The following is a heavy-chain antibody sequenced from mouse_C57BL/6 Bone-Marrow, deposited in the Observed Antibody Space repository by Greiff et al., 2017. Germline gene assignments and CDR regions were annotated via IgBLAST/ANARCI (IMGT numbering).Heavy chain of an antibody. Sequence: EVQLVESGGGLVQPKGSLKLSCAASGFSFNTYAMNWVRQAPGKGLEWVARIRSKSNNYATYYADSVKDRFTISRDDSESMLYLQMNNLKTEDTAMYYCVRHGDYGMDYWGQGTSVTVSS. CDR2: IRSKSNNYAT. CDR1: GFSFNTYA. CDR3: VRHGDYGMDY. J-gene: IGHJ4*01. V-gene: IGHV10-1*01.